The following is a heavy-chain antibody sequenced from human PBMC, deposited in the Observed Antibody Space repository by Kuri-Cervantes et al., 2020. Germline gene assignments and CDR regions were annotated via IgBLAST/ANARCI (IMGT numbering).Heavy chain of an antibody. D-gene: IGHD1-26*01. CDR2: INSDGSST. Sequence: GESLKISCAASGFTFSSYWMHWVRQAPGKGLVWVSRINSDGSSTSYADSVKGRFTISRDNSKNTLYLQMNSLRAEDTAVYYCAKAPMGALDYWGQGTLVTVSS. J-gene: IGHJ4*02. V-gene: IGHV3-74*01. CDR1: GFTFSSYW. CDR3: AKAPMGALDY.